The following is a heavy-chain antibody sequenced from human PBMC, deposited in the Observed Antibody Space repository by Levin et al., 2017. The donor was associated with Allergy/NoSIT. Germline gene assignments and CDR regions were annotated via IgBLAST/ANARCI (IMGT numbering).Heavy chain of an antibody. D-gene: IGHD3-10*01. V-gene: IGHV4-59*01. CDR3: ARARKWFGEPTDFDY. Sequence: SETLSLTCTVSGGSISSYYWSWIRQPPGKGLEWIGYIYYSGGTNYNPSLKSRVTISVDTSKNQFSLKLSSVTAADTAVYYCARARKWFGEPTDFDYWGQGTLVTVSS. CDR2: IYYSGGT. J-gene: IGHJ4*02. CDR1: GGSISSYY.